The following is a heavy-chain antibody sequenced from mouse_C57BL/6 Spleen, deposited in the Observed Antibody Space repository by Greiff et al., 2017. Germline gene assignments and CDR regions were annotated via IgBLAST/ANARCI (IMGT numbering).Heavy chain of an antibody. CDR1: GYAFSSSW. J-gene: IGHJ2*01. CDR2: ISPGDGDT. V-gene: IGHV1-82*01. Sequence: VQLQESGPELVKPGASVKISCKASGYAFSSSWMNWVKQRPGKGLEWIGRISPGDGDTNYNGKFKGKATLTADKSSSTAYMQLSSLTSEDSAVYFCARRRFDYWGQGTTLTVSS. CDR3: ARRRFDY.